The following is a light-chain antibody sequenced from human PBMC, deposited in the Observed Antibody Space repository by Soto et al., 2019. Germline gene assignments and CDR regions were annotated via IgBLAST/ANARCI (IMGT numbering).Light chain of an antibody. CDR3: QQSYSSPPT. CDR1: QSISNW. Sequence: DIQMTQAPSTLSASVGDGFTIACRASQSISNWLAWYKQKPGKAPKIXIFAASSLQSGVPSRVSGSRSGPDFTLTISSLQPEDFETYYCQQSYSSPPTFGQGTKVDIK. CDR2: AAS. J-gene: IGKJ1*01. V-gene: IGKV1-39*01.